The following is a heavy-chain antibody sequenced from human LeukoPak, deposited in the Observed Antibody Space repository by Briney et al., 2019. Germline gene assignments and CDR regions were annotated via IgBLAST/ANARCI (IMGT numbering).Heavy chain of an antibody. Sequence: SETLSLTGTVSGGSISTYYWSWIRQPPGKGLEWIGYIYNSGSTNYNPSLQSRVTISVDTSKNQFSLKLTSVTAADTAVYYCAKAVAAAGRFGFDPWGQGTLVTVSS. CDR2: IYNSGST. D-gene: IGHD6-13*01. CDR1: GGSISTYY. V-gene: IGHV4-59*01. CDR3: AKAVAAAGRFGFDP. J-gene: IGHJ5*02.